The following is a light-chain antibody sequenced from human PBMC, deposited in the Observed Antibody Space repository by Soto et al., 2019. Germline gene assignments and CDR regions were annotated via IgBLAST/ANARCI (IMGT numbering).Light chain of an antibody. Sequence: DIQMTQSPSSLSASVGDRVTITCRASQSISNYLNWYQQKPGKAPKLLIYAASSLQSGVPSRFSGSGSGTDFTLTISSLQPEDFATYFCLQGYNYPITFGQGTRLEIK. V-gene: IGKV1-39*01. CDR2: AAS. J-gene: IGKJ5*01. CDR3: LQGYNYPIT. CDR1: QSISNY.